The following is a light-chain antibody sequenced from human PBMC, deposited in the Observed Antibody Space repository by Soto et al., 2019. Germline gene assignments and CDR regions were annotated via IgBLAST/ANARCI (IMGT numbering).Light chain of an antibody. CDR1: ASVSSN. J-gene: IGKJ4*01. Sequence: EIVMTQSPATLSVSQGERATLSFRASASVSSNLAWYQQKPGQAPRLLIYSASARATGIPARFSVCGSGTEFNLTISSLQSEALAVYYCQPDNKWPLTFGGGTKVESK. CDR3: QPDNKWPLT. CDR2: SAS. V-gene: IGKV3-15*01.